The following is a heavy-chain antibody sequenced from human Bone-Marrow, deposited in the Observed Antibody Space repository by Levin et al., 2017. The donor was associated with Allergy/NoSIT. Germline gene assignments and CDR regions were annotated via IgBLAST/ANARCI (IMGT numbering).Heavy chain of an antibody. CDR3: ATAPHAPGIAAAGTELLSPYYDYGMDV. CDR2: ISYDGSNK. CDR1: GFTFSSYG. D-gene: IGHD6-13*01. J-gene: IGHJ6*02. Sequence: GGSLRLSCAASGFTFSSYGMHWVRQAPGKGLEWVAVISYDGSNKYYADSVKGRFTISRDNSKNTLYLQMNSLRAEDTAVYYCATAPHAPGIAAAGTELLSPYYDYGMDVWGQGTTVTVSS. V-gene: IGHV3-30*03.